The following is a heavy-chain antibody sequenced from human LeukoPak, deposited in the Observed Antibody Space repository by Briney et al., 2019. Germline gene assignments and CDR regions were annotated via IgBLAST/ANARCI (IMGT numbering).Heavy chain of an antibody. CDR1: GGSISISRHY. CDR3: ARYGNSAVY. Sequence: SETLSLTCTVSGGSISISRHYWAWIRQPPGQGLDWIGTIHYTGTTYYNPSLRSRVSISVDRSTNQFSLRVSPVTAADTAVYYCARYGNSAVYWGQGTLVTVSS. V-gene: IGHV4-39*07. D-gene: IGHD4-23*01. CDR2: IHYTGTT. J-gene: IGHJ4*02.